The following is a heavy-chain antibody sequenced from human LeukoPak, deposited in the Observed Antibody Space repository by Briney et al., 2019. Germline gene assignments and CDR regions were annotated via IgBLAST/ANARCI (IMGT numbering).Heavy chain of an antibody. Sequence: PSETLSLTCTVSGGSISSSSYYWGWIRQPPGKGLEWIGSIYYGGSTYYNPSLKSRVTISVDTSKNQFSLKLSSVTAADTAVYYCARARGYCSGGSCYGWFDPWGQGTLVTVSS. CDR1: GGSISSSSYY. CDR3: ARARGYCSGGSCYGWFDP. D-gene: IGHD2-15*01. V-gene: IGHV4-39*07. CDR2: IYYGGST. J-gene: IGHJ5*02.